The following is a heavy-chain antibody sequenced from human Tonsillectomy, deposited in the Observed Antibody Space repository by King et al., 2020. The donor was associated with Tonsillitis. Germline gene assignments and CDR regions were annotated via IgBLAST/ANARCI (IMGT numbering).Heavy chain of an antibody. CDR1: GFMFSGYS. CDR3: ARASYYRDSTAFHYWFDP. V-gene: IGHV3-21*01. D-gene: IGHD2/OR15-2a*01. CDR2: ISTNGNYI. J-gene: IGHJ5*02. Sequence: VQLVESGGGLVKPGGSLRLSCAASGFMFSGYSMNWVRQAPGKGLEWVASISTNGNYIYYADSMKGRFTISRDNVKDSLYLQMNSLRVEDTAVYYCARASYYRDSTAFHYWFDPWGQGTRVTVYS.